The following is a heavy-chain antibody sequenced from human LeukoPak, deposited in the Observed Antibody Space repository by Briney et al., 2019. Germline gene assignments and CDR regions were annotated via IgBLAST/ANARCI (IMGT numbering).Heavy chain of an antibody. J-gene: IGHJ4*02. V-gene: IGHV4-34*01. Sequence: PSETLSLTCAVYGGFFSGYYWSWIRQSPGKGLEWIGEINHSGSTNYNPSLKSRVTISVDTSKNQFSLRLSSVTAADTAVYYCARGYYDSSGYYSGFDYWGQGTLVTVSS. CDR2: INHSGST. CDR1: GGFFSGYY. D-gene: IGHD3-22*01. CDR3: ARGYYDSSGYYSGFDY.